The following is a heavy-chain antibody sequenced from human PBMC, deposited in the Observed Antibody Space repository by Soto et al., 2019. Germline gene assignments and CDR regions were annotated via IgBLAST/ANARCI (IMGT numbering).Heavy chain of an antibody. CDR2: IYYSGST. CDR1: GGSISSSSYY. D-gene: IGHD3-16*02. CDR3: ARPHRLMWGSYLGRDAFVI. V-gene: IGHV4-39*01. J-gene: IGHJ3*02. Sequence: QLQLQESGPGLVKPSETLSLTCTVSGGSISSSSYYWGWIRQPPGKGLEWIGSIYYSGSTYYNPSLKSRVTIPVYTSMNQFSVKLSYVTAEDTAVYYCARPHRLMWGSYLGRDAFVIWGQGPMVTVSS.